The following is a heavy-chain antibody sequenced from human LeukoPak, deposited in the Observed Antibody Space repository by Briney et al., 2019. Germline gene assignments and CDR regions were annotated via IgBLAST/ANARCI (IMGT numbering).Heavy chain of an antibody. CDR1: GFTFSSYG. J-gene: IGHJ4*02. Sequence: GSLRLSCAASGFTFSSYGTHWVRQAPGKGLEWVAFIRYDGSNKYYADSVKGRFTISRDNSKNTLYLQMNSLRAEDTAVYYCAGGGAVRPDYWGQGTLVTVSS. CDR3: AGGGAVRPDY. D-gene: IGHD6-6*01. V-gene: IGHV3-30*02. CDR2: IRYDGSNK.